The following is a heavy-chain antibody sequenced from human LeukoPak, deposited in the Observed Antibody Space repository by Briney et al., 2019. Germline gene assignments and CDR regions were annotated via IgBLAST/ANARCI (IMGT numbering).Heavy chain of an antibody. Sequence: GGSLRLSCAASGFTFSTYSMSWVRQAPGKGLGWVSRIKSDGSITEYADSVKGRFTISRDNAKNTLYLQMNSLRAEDTAVYYCARDLSYSGIDYWGQGTLVTVSS. D-gene: IGHD1-26*01. CDR1: GFTFSTYS. V-gene: IGHV3-74*01. CDR3: ARDLSYSGIDY. CDR2: IKSDGSIT. J-gene: IGHJ4*02.